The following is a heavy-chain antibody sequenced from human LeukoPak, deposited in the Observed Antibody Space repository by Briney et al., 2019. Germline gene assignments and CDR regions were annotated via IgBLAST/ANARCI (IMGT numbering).Heavy chain of an antibody. CDR3: TRDTGYCSGGSCYSFDY. V-gene: IGHV3-49*03. Sequence: SLRLSCTASGFTFGDYAMSWFRQAPGKGLEWVGFIRSKAYGGTTEYAASVKGRFTISRDDSKSIAYLQMNSLKTEDTAVYYCTRDTGYCSGGSCYSFDYWGQGTLVTVSS. CDR2: IRSKAYGGTT. CDR1: GFTFGDYA. J-gene: IGHJ4*02. D-gene: IGHD2-15*01.